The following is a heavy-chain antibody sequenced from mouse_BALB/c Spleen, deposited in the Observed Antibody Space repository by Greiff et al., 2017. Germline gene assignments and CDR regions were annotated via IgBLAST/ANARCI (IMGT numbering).Heavy chain of an antibody. Sequence: QVQLQQSGPGLVQPSQSLSITCTVSGFSLTSYGVHWVRQSPGKGLEWLGVIWSGGSTDYNAAFISRLSISKDNSKSQVFFKMNSLQANDTAIYYCARSANWGRYYYAMDYWGQGTSVTVSS. D-gene: IGHD4-1*01. CDR2: IWSGGST. CDR3: ARSANWGRYYYAMDY. CDR1: GFSLTSYG. V-gene: IGHV2-2*02. J-gene: IGHJ4*01.